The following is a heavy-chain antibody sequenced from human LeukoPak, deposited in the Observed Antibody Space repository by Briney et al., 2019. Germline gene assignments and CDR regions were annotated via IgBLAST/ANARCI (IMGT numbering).Heavy chain of an antibody. J-gene: IGHJ5*02. D-gene: IGHD3-10*01. CDR1: GGSISSYY. CDR3: ARDLGGSGSYYYWFDP. V-gene: IGHV4-59*12. CDR2: IYYSGST. Sequence: PSETLSLTCAVSGGSISSYYWSWIRQPPGKGLEWIGYIYYSGSTNYNPSLKSRVTISVDTSKNQFSLKLSSVTAADTAVYYCARDLGGSGSYYYWFDPWGQGTLVTVSS.